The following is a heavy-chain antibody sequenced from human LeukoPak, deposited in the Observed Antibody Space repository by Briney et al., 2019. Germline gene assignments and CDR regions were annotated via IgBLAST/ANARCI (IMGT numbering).Heavy chain of an antibody. CDR1: GITVSTNY. CDR2: IYSGGGT. D-gene: IGHD3-9*01. V-gene: IGHV3-66*04. CDR3: ARLHYDVLTGPFDY. J-gene: IGHJ4*02. Sequence: GGSLRLSCAASGITVSTNYMSWVRQAPGKGLEWGSIIYSGGGTYYADSVKGRFTISRENSKNTLWLQMNSLRAEDTAVYYCARLHYDVLTGPFDYWGRGTLVTVSS.